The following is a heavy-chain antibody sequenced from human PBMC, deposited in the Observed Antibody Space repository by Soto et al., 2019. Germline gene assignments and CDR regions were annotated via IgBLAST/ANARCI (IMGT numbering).Heavy chain of an antibody. J-gene: IGHJ6*01. CDR3: ARVSIFGVVSGHSGMDV. V-gene: IGHV4-31*03. D-gene: IGHD3-3*02. CDR1: GGSISIGGYC. CDR2: IYYSGST. Sequence: SESLSLTCTVSGGSISIGGYCWSWIRQHPGKGLEWIGYIYYSGSTYYNPSLKSRVTISVDTSKNQFSLKLSSVTAADTAVYYCARVSIFGVVSGHSGMDVWGQGTTVTVSS.